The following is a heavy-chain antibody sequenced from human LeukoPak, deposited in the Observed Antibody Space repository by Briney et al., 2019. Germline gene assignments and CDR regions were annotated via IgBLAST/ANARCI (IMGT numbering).Heavy chain of an antibody. CDR2: IYHSGST. CDR1: GYSINSGYY. V-gene: IGHV4-38-2*02. D-gene: IGHD5-24*01. CDR3: AREGGHGYNFDY. J-gene: IGHJ4*02. Sequence: SETLSLTCTVSGYSINSGYYWGWIRQPPGKGLEWIGSIYHSGSTYYNSSLKSRVTISVETSKNQFSLKLTSVTAADTAVYYCAREGGHGYNFDYWGQGALVTVSS.